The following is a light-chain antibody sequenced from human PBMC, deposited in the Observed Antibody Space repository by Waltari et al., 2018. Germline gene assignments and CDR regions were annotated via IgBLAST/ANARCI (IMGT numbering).Light chain of an antibody. Sequence: DIVLTQSPDSLAVSLGEKGTINCKSSQSVLSSSNNMKYLVWYQQKPGQPPKLLITWASTRESGVPDRFSGSGSGTDFTLTISSLQAEDVAVYFCQQCYTFPYTFGQGTKLEIK. CDR1: QSVLSSSNNMKY. CDR3: QQCYTFPYT. J-gene: IGKJ2*01. CDR2: WAS. V-gene: IGKV4-1*01.